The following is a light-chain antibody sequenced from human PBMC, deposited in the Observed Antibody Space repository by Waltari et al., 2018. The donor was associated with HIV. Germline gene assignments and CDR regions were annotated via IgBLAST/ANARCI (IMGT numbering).Light chain of an antibody. J-gene: IGLJ2*01. CDR1: TSNIGSHA. Sequence: QSVLTQPPSTSGTPGQRVTISCSGSTSNIGSHAVNWSQPLPGTAPKLVIYTNNQRMPGVPDRFTGSKSGTSASLAISGLQSEDEAHYYCAVWDDSLNGNVIFGGGTKLTVL. CDR2: TNN. V-gene: IGLV1-44*01. CDR3: AVWDDSLNGNVI.